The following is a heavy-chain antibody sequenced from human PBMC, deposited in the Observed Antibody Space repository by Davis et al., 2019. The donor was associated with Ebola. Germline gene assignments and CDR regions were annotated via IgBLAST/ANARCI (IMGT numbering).Heavy chain of an antibody. V-gene: IGHV6-1*01. Sequence: HSQTLSLTCAISGDSVSSNSVTWNWIRQSPSRGLEWLGRTYYRSKWYDEYAVSVKSRIIINPDTSKNQFSLQLNSVTPEDTAVYYCARQGPNYMDVWGKGTTVTVPS. CDR1: GDSVSSNSVT. CDR3: ARQGPNYMDV. J-gene: IGHJ6*03. CDR2: TYYRSKWYD.